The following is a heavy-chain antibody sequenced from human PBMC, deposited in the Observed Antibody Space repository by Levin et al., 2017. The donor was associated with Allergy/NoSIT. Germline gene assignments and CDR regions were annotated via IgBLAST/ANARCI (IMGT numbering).Heavy chain of an antibody. CDR2: ISSSSSYI. D-gene: IGHD2-15*01. V-gene: IGHV3-21*01. Sequence: GGSLRLSCAASGFTFSSYSMNWVRQAPGKGLEWVSSISSSSSYIYYADSVKGRFTISRDNAKNSLYLQMNSLRAEDTAVYYCNSAADIVVVTGELYYYYYYGMDGWGQGTTVTVSS. CDR3: NSAADIVVVTGELYYYYYYGMDG. CDR1: GFTFSSYS. J-gene: IGHJ6*02.